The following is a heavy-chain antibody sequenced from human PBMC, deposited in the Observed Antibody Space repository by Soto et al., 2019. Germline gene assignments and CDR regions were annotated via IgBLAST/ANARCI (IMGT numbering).Heavy chain of an antibody. CDR1: GFTFNAYG. CDR2: ISFNGKKT. CDR3: ADIGGYDSVGGTY. J-gene: IGHJ4*02. Sequence: GGSLRLSCAASGFTFNAYGMHWVRQAPGKGLEWVTFISFNGKKTDYADSVKGRFTVSRDNSQNTLYLQMNSLRAEDTAVYYCADIGGYDSVGGTYWGQGALVTVSS. V-gene: IGHV3-33*05. D-gene: IGHD3-16*01.